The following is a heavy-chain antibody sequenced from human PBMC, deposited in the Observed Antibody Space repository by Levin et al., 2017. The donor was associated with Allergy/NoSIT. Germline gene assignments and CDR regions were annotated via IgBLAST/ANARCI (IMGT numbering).Heavy chain of an antibody. Sequence: AASVKVSCKASGYTFTGYYMHWVRQAPGQGLEWMGWINPNSGGTNYAQKFQGRVTMTRDTSISTAYMELSRLRSDDTAVYYCARGVRIYDSSGLGVGWFDPWGQGTLVTVSS. D-gene: IGHD3-22*01. CDR1: GYTFTGYY. J-gene: IGHJ5*02. V-gene: IGHV1-2*02. CDR3: ARGVRIYDSSGLGVGWFDP. CDR2: INPNSGGT.